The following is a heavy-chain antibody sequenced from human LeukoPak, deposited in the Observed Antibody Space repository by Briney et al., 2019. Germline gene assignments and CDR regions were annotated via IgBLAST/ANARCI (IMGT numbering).Heavy chain of an antibody. J-gene: IGHJ4*02. CDR2: IYNSGGI. CDR3: ARTSGYTYFDY. V-gene: IGHV4-59*01. Sequence: SETLSLTCTVSGGSISSNYWSWIRQPPGKGLEWIGYIYNSGGINYNPSLKSRVAISVDTSKNQFSLKLNSETAADTAVYYCARTSGYTYFDYWGQGTLVTVSS. CDR1: GGSISSNY. D-gene: IGHD5-12*01.